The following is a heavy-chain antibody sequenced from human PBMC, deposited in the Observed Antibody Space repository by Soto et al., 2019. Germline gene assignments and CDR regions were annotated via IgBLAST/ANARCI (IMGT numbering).Heavy chain of an antibody. J-gene: IGHJ4*02. D-gene: IGHD2-2*01. Sequence: GGSLRLSCAASGLTFSSYGMHWVRQAPGKGLEWVAVISYDGSNKYYADSVKGRFTISRDNSKNTLYLQMNSLRAEDTAVYYCAKDQGGIVVAPAAYYFDYWGQGTLVTVSS. CDR2: ISYDGSNK. V-gene: IGHV3-30*18. CDR3: AKDQGGIVVAPAAYYFDY. CDR1: GLTFSSYG.